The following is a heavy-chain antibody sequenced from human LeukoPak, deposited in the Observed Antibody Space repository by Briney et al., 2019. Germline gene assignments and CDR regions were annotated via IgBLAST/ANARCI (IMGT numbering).Heavy chain of an antibody. D-gene: IGHD3-22*01. CDR3: ARRNYDSSGYDY. V-gene: IGHV3-33*01. CDR1: GFTFSSYG. Sequence: GRSLRLSCAASGFTFSSYGMHWVRQAPGKGLEWVAVIWYDGSNKYYADSVKGRFTISRDNSKNTLYLQMNSLRAEDTAVYYCARRNYDSSGYDYWGQRTLVTVSS. J-gene: IGHJ4*02. CDR2: IWYDGSNK.